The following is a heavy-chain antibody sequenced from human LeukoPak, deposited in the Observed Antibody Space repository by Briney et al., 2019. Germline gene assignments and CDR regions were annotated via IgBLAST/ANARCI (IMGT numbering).Heavy chain of an antibody. CDR3: ARGAYYFAY. J-gene: IGHJ4*02. D-gene: IGHD3-10*01. CDR2: IYYSGST. CDR1: GGSISSYY. V-gene: IGHV4-59*01. Sequence: PSETLSLTCSVSGGSISSYYWSWIRQPPGKGLEWIGYIYYSGSTNYNPSLRSRVTISVGVSKNQFSLKLNSVTAADTALYYCARGAYYFAYLGQGILVTVSS.